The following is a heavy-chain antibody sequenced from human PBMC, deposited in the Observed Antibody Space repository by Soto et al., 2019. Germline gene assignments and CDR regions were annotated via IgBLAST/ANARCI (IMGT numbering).Heavy chain of an antibody. V-gene: IGHV4-34*01. CDR2: INHSGST. D-gene: IGHD2-15*01. CDR3: ARGTTIVVVVAATISSPTFDY. Sequence: SETLSLTCAVYGGSFSGYYWSWIRQPPGKGLEWSGEINHSGSTNYNPSLKSRVTISVDTSKNQFSLKLSSVTAADTAVYYCARGTTIVVVVAATISSPTFDYWGQGTLVTVSS. J-gene: IGHJ4*02. CDR1: GGSFSGYY.